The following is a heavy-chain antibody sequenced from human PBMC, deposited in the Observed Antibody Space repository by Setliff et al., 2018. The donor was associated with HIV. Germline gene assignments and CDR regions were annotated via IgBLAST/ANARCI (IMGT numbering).Heavy chain of an antibody. J-gene: IGHJ5*02. CDR2: IYPGDSDT. Sequence: GESLKISCKGSGYSFNNYWIGWVRQMSGKGREWMGIIYPGDSDTRYSPSFQGQVTISVDKSLDSAYLQWNTLKASDTAMYYCARSNRGYDSRGFYRENWFDPWGQGTQVTVSS. CDR1: GYSFNNYW. D-gene: IGHD3-22*01. CDR3: ARSNRGYDSRGFYRENWFDP. V-gene: IGHV5-51*01.